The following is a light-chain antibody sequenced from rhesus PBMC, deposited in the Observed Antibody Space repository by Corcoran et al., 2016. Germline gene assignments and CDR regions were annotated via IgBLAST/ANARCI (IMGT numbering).Light chain of an antibody. V-gene: IGKV1-25*01. J-gene: IGKJ2*01. CDR1: QGHSSH. CDR2: YAT. Sequence: DIQMTQSPTSVPASVGDSVTITCRASQGHSSHLAWYKQKPGKAPNLLIYYATTLINGVPSRLSGSGSGTEFTLTISSLQPEGFATYYCQQYRSLPYIFGQGAKVEIK. CDR3: QQYRSLPYI.